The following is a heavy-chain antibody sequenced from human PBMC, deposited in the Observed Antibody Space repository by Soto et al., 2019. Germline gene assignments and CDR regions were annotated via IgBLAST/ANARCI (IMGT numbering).Heavy chain of an antibody. CDR2: ISSSSDTI. CDR3: ATEFMPGTAGNF. Sequence: GGSLRLSCAASGFTFRTFSMNWVRQAPGKGLEWISYISSSSDTIHYADSVKGRFTMSRDNGKNSLSLQMNSLRVEDTAMYYCATEFMPGTAGNFWGQGTLVTVSS. D-gene: IGHD6-13*01. CDR1: GFTFRTFS. J-gene: IGHJ4*02. V-gene: IGHV3-48*01.